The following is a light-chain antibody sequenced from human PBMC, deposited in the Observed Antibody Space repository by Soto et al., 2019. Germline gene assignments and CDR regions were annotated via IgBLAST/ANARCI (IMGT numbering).Light chain of an antibody. CDR2: AAS. CDR3: QKDNISPRT. CDR1: QGISNY. J-gene: IGKJ1*01. Sequence: DIQLTQSPSSLSASVGDRVTITCRASQGISNYLAWYQQKPGKVPKLLIYAASTLQSGVPSRFSGSGSGTDFTLTISSLQPEDVATYYCQKDNISPRTFGQGTKVEIK. V-gene: IGKV1-27*01.